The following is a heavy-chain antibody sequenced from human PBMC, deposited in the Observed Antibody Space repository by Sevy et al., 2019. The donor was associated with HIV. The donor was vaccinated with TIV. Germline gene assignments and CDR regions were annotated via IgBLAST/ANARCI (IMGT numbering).Heavy chain of an antibody. CDR1: GYTFTDSY. J-gene: IGHJ5*02. D-gene: IGHD5-18*01. Sequence: ASVKVSCKASGYTFTDSYMHWVRQAPGQGLEWMGWINPNSGGTNYAQKFKGRVTMTRDTSISTAYMELRRLRSDDTAVYYCARDRIQLWLARFDPWGQGTLVTVSS. CDR3: ARDRIQLWLARFDP. V-gene: IGHV1-2*02. CDR2: INPNSGGT.